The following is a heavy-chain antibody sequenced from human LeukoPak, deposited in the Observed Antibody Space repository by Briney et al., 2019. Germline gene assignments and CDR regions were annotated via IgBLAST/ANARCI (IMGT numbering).Heavy chain of an antibody. CDR3: ARRRCSGGSCYSYFDY. CDR1: GGTFSSYA. Sequence: SVKVSCKAPGGTFSSYAISWVRQAPGQGLEWMGGIIPIFGTANYAQKFQGRVTITADESTSTAYMELSSLRSEDTAVYYCARRRCSGGSCYSYFDYWGQGTLATVSS. V-gene: IGHV1-69*13. D-gene: IGHD2-15*01. CDR2: IIPIFGTA. J-gene: IGHJ4*02.